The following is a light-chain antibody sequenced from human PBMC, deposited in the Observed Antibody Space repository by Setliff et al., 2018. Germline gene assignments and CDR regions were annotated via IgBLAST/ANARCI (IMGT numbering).Light chain of an antibody. CDR3: SSYTSSSTLVV. Sequence: QSALTQPASVSGSPGQSITISCTGTSSDVGGYNYVSWYQQHPGKAPKLMIYDVSIRPSGVSNRFSGSKSGNTASLTISGLQAEDEADYYCSSYTSSSTLVVFGGGTK. V-gene: IGLV2-14*03. CDR2: DVS. CDR1: SSDVGGYNY. J-gene: IGLJ2*01.